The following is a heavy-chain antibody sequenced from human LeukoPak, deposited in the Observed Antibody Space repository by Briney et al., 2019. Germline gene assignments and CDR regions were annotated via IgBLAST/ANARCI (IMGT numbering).Heavy chain of an antibody. CDR2: ISYDGNSE. CDR1: GFTFSTYS. Sequence: GGSLRLSCAASGFTFSTYSMHWVRQAPGKGLEWVALISYDGNSEHYADSVKGRFTVSRDNSKNTLHLQLNSLRAEDTALYYCARENEDYYYMDVWGKGTTVTVSS. CDR3: ARENEDYYYMDV. V-gene: IGHV3-30*04. J-gene: IGHJ6*03.